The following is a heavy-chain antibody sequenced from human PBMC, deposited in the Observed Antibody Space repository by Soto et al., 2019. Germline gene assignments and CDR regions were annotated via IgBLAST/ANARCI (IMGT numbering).Heavy chain of an antibody. CDR1: GFTFSSYS. D-gene: IGHD6-13*01. V-gene: IGHV3-21*01. Sequence: EVQLVESGGGLVKPGGSLRLSCAASGFTFSSYSMNWVRQAPGKGLEWVSSITSSSSYIYYGDSVKGRFTISRDNAKNSLYLQMNSLRAEDTGVYYCARMGSSWYNYYYYGMDVWGQGTTVTVSS. CDR2: ITSSSSYI. J-gene: IGHJ6*02. CDR3: ARMGSSWYNYYYYGMDV.